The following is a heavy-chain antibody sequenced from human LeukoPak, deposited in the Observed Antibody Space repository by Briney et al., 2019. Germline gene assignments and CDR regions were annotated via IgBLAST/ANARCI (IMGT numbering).Heavy chain of an antibody. Sequence: GRSLRLSCAASGFTFDDYVMHWVRQAPGKGLEWVSNISWNSRSIGYADSVKGRFTISRDNAKNSLYLQMNSLRAEDTALYYCVKDKYGDNDYYFYGLDVWGQGTTVTVSS. J-gene: IGHJ6*02. CDR1: GFTFDDYV. D-gene: IGHD5-24*01. V-gene: IGHV3-9*01. CDR3: VKDKYGDNDYYFYGLDV. CDR2: ISWNSRSI.